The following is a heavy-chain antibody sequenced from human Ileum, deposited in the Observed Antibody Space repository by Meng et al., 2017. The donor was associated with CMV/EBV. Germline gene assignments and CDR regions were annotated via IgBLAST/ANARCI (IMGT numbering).Heavy chain of an antibody. CDR2: ISGGGGTT. Sequence: GESLKISCTASGFAFNTFVMSWVRQAPGKGLEWVSGISGGGGTTYFADSVKGRFTISKDNSKNTLYLQMNSLRVEDTAVYYCAKGVAAARFDAWGQGTLVTVSS. CDR1: GFAFNTFV. V-gene: IGHV3-23*01. D-gene: IGHD6-13*01. CDR3: AKGVAAARFDA. J-gene: IGHJ5*02.